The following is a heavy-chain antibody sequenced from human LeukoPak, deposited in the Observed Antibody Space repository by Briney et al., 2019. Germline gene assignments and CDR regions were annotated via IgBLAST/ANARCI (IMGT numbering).Heavy chain of an antibody. J-gene: IGHJ4*02. V-gene: IGHV3-33*08. Sequence: GGSLRLSCAASGFTFSTYSIHWVRQAPGKGLEWVAIIWYDGSNKYYADSVKGRITISRDNSKNTLYLQMNSLRAEDTAVYYCATVRGCGGDCYYIDYWGQGTLVTVSS. CDR3: ATVRGCGGDCYYIDY. CDR1: GFTFSTYS. CDR2: IWYDGSNK. D-gene: IGHD2-21*02.